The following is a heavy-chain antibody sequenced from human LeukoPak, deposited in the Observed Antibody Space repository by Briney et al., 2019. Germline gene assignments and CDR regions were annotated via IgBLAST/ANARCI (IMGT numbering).Heavy chain of an antibody. CDR2: MNPNSGNT. V-gene: IGHV1-8*03. CDR1: GYTFTSYD. D-gene: IGHD6-13*01. CDR3: ARDTAEGIPWQQLVFKSNSYYYYYMDV. J-gene: IGHJ6*03. Sequence: ASVKVSCKASGYTFTSYDINWVRQATGQGLEWMGWMNPNSGNTGYAQKFQGRVTITRNTSISTAYMELSSLRSEDTAVYYCARDTAEGIPWQQLVFKSNSYYYYYMDVWGKGTTVTVSS.